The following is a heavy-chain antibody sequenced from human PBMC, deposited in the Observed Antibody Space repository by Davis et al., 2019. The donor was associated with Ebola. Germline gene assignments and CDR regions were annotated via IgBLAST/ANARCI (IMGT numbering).Heavy chain of an antibody. Sequence: SETLSLTCTVSGGSIISSSSYWGWIRQPPRKGLEWIGSIYYSGITYYNPSLKSRVTISVDTSKNQFSLKGSSVTAADTAVYYCARRAYSIGWYFDYWGQGTLVTVSS. CDR2: IYYSGIT. V-gene: IGHV4-39*01. CDR3: ARRAYSIGWYFDY. J-gene: IGHJ4*02. CDR1: GGSIISSSSY. D-gene: IGHD6-19*01.